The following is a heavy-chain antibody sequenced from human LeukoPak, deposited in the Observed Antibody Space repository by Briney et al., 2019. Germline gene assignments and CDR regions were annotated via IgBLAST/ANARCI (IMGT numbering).Heavy chain of an antibody. J-gene: IGHJ6*02. CDR1: GGSISSYY. Sequence: PSETLSLTCTVSGGSISSYYWSWIRQPPGKGLEWIGNINHSGSTNYNPSLKSRVTISVDTSKNQFPLKLSSVTAADTAVYYCARLDYYDYSDYEGLDVWGQGTTVTVSS. CDR3: ARLDYYDYSDYEGLDV. V-gene: IGHV4-34*01. D-gene: IGHD3-22*01. CDR2: INHSGST.